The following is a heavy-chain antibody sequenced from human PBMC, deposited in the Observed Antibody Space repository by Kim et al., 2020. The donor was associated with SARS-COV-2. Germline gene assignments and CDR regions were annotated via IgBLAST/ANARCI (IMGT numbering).Heavy chain of an antibody. CDR3: AKAPIVGNTPHFDY. D-gene: IGHD1-26*01. V-gene: IGHV3-23*01. J-gene: IGHJ4*02. CDR2: ITGGTGGSS. CDR1: EFTFSRYA. Sequence: GGSLRLSCAASEFTFSRYAMSWVRQAPGKGLQWVSSITGGTGGSSYYADSVKGRFSISRDNSKNTLYLQMNTLTAEDTAIYYCAKAPIVGNTPHFDYWGQGTLVTVSS.